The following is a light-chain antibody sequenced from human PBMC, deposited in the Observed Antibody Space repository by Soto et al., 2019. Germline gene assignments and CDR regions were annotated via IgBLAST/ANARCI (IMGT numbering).Light chain of an antibody. J-gene: IGKJ5*01. CDR3: QHYVERSPIT. V-gene: IGKV3-20*01. CDR1: QSISSW. CDR2: GAS. Sequence: TQSPSTLSSSLGEIVTITCRASQSISSWLAWYQQKPGQAPRLLISGASSRATGVPDRFSGSGSGTDFTLTISRLEPEDFALYYCQHYVERSPITFGQGTRLEIK.